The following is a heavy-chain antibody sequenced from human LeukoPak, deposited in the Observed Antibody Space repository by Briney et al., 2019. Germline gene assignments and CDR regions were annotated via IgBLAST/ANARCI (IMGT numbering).Heavy chain of an antibody. J-gene: IGHJ4*02. V-gene: IGHV3-30-3*01. CDR3: ARDHGSSGWYETVDY. D-gene: IGHD6-19*01. CDR1: GFTFSTYA. Sequence: GGSLRLSCAAPGFTFSTYAMHWVRQAPGKGLEWVAVISYDGSNKYYADSVKGRFTISRDNSKNTLYLQMNSQRAEDTAVYYCARDHGSSGWYETVDYWGQGTLVTVSS. CDR2: ISYDGSNK.